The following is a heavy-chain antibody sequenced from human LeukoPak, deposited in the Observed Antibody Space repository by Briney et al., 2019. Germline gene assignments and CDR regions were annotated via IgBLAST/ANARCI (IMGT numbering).Heavy chain of an antibody. Sequence: GRSLTLSCAASGFTFSSYSMHSVRQAPGKGLEWVAVISYDGSNKYYADSVKGRFTISRDNSKNTLYLQMNSLRAEDTAVYYCAKGYSSGWYFAFDIWGQGTMVTVSS. CDR3: AKGYSSGWYFAFDI. CDR2: ISYDGSNK. J-gene: IGHJ3*02. CDR1: GFTFSSYS. D-gene: IGHD6-19*01. V-gene: IGHV3-30*18.